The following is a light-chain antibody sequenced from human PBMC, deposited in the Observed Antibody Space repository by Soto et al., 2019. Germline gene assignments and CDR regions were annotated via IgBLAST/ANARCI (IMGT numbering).Light chain of an antibody. Sequence: QSALTQPASVSGSPGQSITISCTGTSSDVGGYNYVSWYQQHPGKAPKVIIYDVNNRPSGVSNRFSGSKSGNTASLTISGLQAEDEADYYCSSYTTSNTLYVFGTGTKVTVL. V-gene: IGLV2-14*01. CDR3: SSYTTSNTLYV. J-gene: IGLJ1*01. CDR2: DVN. CDR1: SSDVGGYNY.